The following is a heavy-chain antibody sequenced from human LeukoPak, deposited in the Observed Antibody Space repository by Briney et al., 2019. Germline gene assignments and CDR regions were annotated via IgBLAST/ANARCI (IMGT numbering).Heavy chain of an antibody. Sequence: GESLRLSCTASGFTFGDYAMSWVRQAPGKGLEWVGFIRSKACGGTTEYAASVKGRFTISRDDSKSIAYLQMNSLKTEVTAVYYCTRSESSSWYSDVDYWGQGPLVTVSS. CDR3: TRSESSSWYSDVDY. V-gene: IGHV3-49*04. CDR2: IRSKACGGTT. D-gene: IGHD6-13*01. J-gene: IGHJ4*02. CDR1: GFTFGDYA.